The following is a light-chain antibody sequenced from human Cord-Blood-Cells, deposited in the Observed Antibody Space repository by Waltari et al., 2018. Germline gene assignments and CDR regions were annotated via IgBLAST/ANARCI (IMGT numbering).Light chain of an antibody. V-gene: IGLV2-11*01. J-gene: IGLJ2*01. CDR1: SSDVGGYNY. CDR3: CSYAGSYTVV. Sequence: QSALTQPRSVSGSPGQSVTIPCPGTSSDVGGYNYVSWYQQHPGKAPNLMLYDVSKRPSGVPDRFSGSKSGNTASLTISGLQAEDEADYYCCSYAGSYTVVFGGGTKLTVL. CDR2: DVS.